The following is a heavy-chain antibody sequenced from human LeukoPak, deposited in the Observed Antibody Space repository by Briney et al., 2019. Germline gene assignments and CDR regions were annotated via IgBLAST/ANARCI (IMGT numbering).Heavy chain of an antibody. V-gene: IGHV3-7*01. CDR2: IKQDGSEK. J-gene: IGHJ2*01. D-gene: IGHD3-9*01. CDR3: ARVVSGTYYDILTGYKLYWYFDL. CDR1: GFTFSSYW. Sequence: GGSLRLSCAASGFTFSSYWMSWVRQAPGKGLEWVANIKQDGSEKYYVDSVKGRFTISRDNAKNSLYLQMNSLRAEDTAVYYCARVVSGTYYDILTGYKLYWYFDLWGRGTLVTVSS.